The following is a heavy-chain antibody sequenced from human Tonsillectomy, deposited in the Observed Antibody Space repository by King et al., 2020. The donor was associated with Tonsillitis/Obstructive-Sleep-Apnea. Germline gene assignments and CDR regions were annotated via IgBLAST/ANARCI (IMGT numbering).Heavy chain of an antibody. CDR1: GYTFTSYG. CDR2: ISAYNGNT. Sequence: QLVQSGAEVKKPGASVKVSCKASGYTFTSYGISWVRRAPGQGLEWMGWISAYNGNTNYAQKLQGRVTMTTDTSTSTAYMELRSLRSDDTAVYYCARAQSYNWNDGVRGDAFDIWGQGKMVTVSS. D-gene: IGHD1-20*01. V-gene: IGHV1-18*01. CDR3: ARAQSYNWNDGVRGDAFDI. J-gene: IGHJ3*02.